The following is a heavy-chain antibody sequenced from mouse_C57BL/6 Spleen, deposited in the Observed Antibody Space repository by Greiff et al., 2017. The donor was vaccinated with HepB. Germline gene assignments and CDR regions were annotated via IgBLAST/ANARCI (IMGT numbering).Heavy chain of an antibody. D-gene: IGHD2-2*01. Sequence: VQLQQSGAELVRPGSSVKLSCKASGYTFTSYWMDWVKQRPGQGLEWIGNIYPSDSETHYTQKIKDKATLTVDKSSSTAYMQLSSLTSEDSAVNYCARADLGYDLHWYFDVWGTGTTVTVSS. CDR1: GYTFTSYW. J-gene: IGHJ1*03. CDR3: ARADLGYDLHWYFDV. V-gene: IGHV1-61*01. CDR2: IYPSDSET.